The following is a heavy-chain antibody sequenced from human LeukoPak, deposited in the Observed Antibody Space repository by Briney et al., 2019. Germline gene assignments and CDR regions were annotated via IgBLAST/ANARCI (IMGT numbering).Heavy chain of an antibody. V-gene: IGHV1-8*03. CDR3: ARMVRPRFGETKYYYYMDV. Sequence: EASVKVSCKASGYTFTSYDINWVRQATGQGLEWMGWMNPNSGNTGYAQKFQGRVTITRNTSISTAYMELSSLRSEDTAVYYCARMVRPRFGETKYYYYMDVWGKGTTVTVSS. D-gene: IGHD3-10*02. J-gene: IGHJ6*03. CDR1: GYTFTSYD. CDR2: MNPNSGNT.